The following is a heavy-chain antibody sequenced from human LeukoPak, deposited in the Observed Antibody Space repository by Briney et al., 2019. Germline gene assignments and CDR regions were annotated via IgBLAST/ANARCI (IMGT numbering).Heavy chain of an antibody. CDR3: AKAVGATKWSLPFDY. J-gene: IGHJ4*01. D-gene: IGHD1-26*01. CDR2: ISYDGSNI. V-gene: IGHV3-30*18. Sequence: PGGSLRLSCAASGFTPRGYAMPWVPTAPGKGLGRVAVISYDGSNIYYVDSVKGRFTISRDNSKNTLYLQMNSLRVEDTAVYYCAKAVGATKWSLPFDYWGQGTLVTVSS. CDR1: GFTPRGYA.